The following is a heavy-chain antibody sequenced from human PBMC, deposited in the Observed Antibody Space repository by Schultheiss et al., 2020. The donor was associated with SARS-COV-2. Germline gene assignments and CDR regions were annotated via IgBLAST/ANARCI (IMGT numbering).Heavy chain of an antibody. Sequence: GGSLRLSCAASGFTFSGYWMSWVRQAPGKGLEWVAVIWYDGSNKYYADSVKGRFTISRDNSKNTLYLQMSSLRAEDTAVYYCVRNYYDSSGLGLTYFDYWGQGTLVTVSS. CDR3: VRNYYDSSGLGLTYFDY. CDR1: GFTFSGYW. V-gene: IGHV3-30*14. CDR2: IWYDGSNK. D-gene: IGHD3-22*01. J-gene: IGHJ4*02.